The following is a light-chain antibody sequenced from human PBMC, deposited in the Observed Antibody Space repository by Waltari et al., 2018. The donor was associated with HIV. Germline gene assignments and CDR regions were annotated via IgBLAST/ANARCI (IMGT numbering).Light chain of an antibody. CDR3: QSYDTKTHWV. CDR2: EDN. J-gene: IGLJ3*02. V-gene: IGLV6-57*01. CDR1: SGSIGSHS. Sequence: NFMLTQPHSVSGSAGQTVTISCTRDSGSIGSHSVQWFQQRPGSSPRTLIFEDNQRPSGVSDRFSASIDSSSNSASLTISGLKTEDEGHYYCQSYDTKTHWVFGGGSKLTVL.